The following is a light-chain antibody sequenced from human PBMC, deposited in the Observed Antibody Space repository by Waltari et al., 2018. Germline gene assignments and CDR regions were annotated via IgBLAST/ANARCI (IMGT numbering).Light chain of an antibody. CDR3: QSYDNSLSVI. J-gene: IGLJ2*01. V-gene: IGLV1-40*01. CDR1: SSTIGVGCD. CDR2: VNI. Sequence: QSVLTPPPSVSGAPGQRVPIACTWSSSTIGVGCDVPGYQQLPGTAPKLLIYVNIKRPSWVPDRFAGSKSGTSASLAISGLQAEDEADYYCQSYDNSLSVIFGGGTKLTVL.